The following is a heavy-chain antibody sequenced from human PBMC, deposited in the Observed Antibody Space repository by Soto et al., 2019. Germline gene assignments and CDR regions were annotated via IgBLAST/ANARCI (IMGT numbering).Heavy chain of an antibody. D-gene: IGHD5-18*01. Sequence: GSLRLSCAASGFTFSSYSMNWVRQAPGKGLEWVSSISSSSSYIYYADSVKGRFTISRDNAKNSLYLQMNSLRAEDTAVYYCARDRDTAMVTPDAFDIWGQGTMVTVSS. CDR2: ISSSSSYI. V-gene: IGHV3-21*01. CDR1: GFTFSSYS. J-gene: IGHJ3*02. CDR3: ARDRDTAMVTPDAFDI.